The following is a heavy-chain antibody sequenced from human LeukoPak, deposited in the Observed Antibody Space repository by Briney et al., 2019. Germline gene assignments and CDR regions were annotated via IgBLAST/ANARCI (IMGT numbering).Heavy chain of an antibody. CDR1: GYTFTGYY. D-gene: IGHD3-3*01. V-gene: IGHV1-2*02. Sequence: ASVKVSCKASGYTFTGYYMHWVRQAPGQGLERVGWINPNSGGTNYAQKFQGRVTMTRDTSISTAYMELSRLRSDDTAVYYCAREITIFGVEGAFDIWGQGTMVTVSS. CDR2: INPNSGGT. CDR3: AREITIFGVEGAFDI. J-gene: IGHJ3*02.